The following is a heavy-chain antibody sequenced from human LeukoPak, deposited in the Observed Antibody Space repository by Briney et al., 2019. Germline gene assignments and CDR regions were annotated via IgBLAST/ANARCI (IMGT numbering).Heavy chain of an antibody. Sequence: GGSLRLSCAASGFTFSSYWMTWVRQAPGKGLEWVANIKHDGSEEYYVDSVKGRFTISRDNAKNSLYLQMNSLRAEDTAVYYCARTLGYCSSTNCFLTFDYWAREPWSPSP. CDR3: ARTLGYCSSTNCFLTFDY. D-gene: IGHD2-2*01. V-gene: IGHV3-7*04. CDR2: IKHDGSEE. CDR1: GFTFSSYW. J-gene: IGHJ4*02.